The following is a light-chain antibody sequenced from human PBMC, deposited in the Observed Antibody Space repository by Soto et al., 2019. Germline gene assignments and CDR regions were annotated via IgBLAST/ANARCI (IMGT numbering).Light chain of an antibody. V-gene: IGKV3-15*01. CDR1: QYIGSA. CDR2: DAS. CDR3: QHYNYWPPKT. J-gene: IGKJ1*01. Sequence: ELVMTQSPATLSVSPGERATLSCRASQYIGSAVAWYHQRSGQAPRLLIFDASIRVPTTPARFSGSGSGTDFTLTISSLQSEDFAVYYCQHYNYWPPKTFGQGTKVDIK.